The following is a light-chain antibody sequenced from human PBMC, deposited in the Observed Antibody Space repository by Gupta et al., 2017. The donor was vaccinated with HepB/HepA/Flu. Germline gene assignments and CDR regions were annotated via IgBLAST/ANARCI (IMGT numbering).Light chain of an antibody. V-gene: IGKV3-20*01. CDR1: QSVSSSY. Sequence: EIVLTQSPGALSLSAGERATLSCRASQSVSSSYLAWSQQKPGQAPRLLIYGASSRATGLPDWFSGSWSGTYFTPTISRLAPEYFAVYYCQQYGSSPRVTFGPGTKVDIK. CDR3: QQYGSSPRVT. CDR2: GAS. J-gene: IGKJ3*01.